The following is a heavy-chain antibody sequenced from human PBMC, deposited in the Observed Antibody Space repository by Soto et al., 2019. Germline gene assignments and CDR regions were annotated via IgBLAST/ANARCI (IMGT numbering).Heavy chain of an antibody. Sequence: QVQLQQSGPGLVKPSQTLSVTCGLSGDSVSSNSAAWNWLRQSPSRGLEWLGRTSYRSKWYNDYAVSVESRITINPDTSKNHFSLQLNFVTPEDTAVYFCARGEQYSGRIFDYWGQGTLVTVSS. CDR2: TSYRSKWYN. CDR3: ARGEQYSGRIFDY. D-gene: IGHD1-26*01. V-gene: IGHV6-1*01. J-gene: IGHJ4*02. CDR1: GDSVSSNSAA.